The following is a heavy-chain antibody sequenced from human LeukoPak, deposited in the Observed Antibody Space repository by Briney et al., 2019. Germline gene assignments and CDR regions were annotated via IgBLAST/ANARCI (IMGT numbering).Heavy chain of an antibody. CDR2: INPSGGST. J-gene: IGHJ4*02. Sequence: GASVKVSCKASGYTFTSYYMHWVRQAPGQGLEWMGIINPSGGSTSYAQKFQGRVTMTRDTSTSTVYMELSSLRSEDTAVYYCARVPNDCSSTSCYTFDYWGQGTLVTVSS. CDR3: ARVPNDCSSTSCYTFDY. V-gene: IGHV1-46*01. CDR1: GYTFTSYY. D-gene: IGHD2-2*02.